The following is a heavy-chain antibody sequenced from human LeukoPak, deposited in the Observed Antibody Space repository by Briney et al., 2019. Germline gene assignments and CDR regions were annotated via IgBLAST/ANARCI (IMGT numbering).Heavy chain of an antibody. Sequence: PSQTLSLTCAVSGGSISSGGYSWSWIRQPPGQGLEWIGYIYHSGSTYYNPSLKSRVTISVDRSKNQFSLKLSSGTAADTAVYYCARAFHYYGSGSYYLGAFDIWGQGTMVTVSS. D-gene: IGHD3-10*01. CDR1: GGSISSGGYS. CDR3: ARAFHYYGSGSYYLGAFDI. CDR2: IYHSGST. J-gene: IGHJ3*02. V-gene: IGHV4-30-2*01.